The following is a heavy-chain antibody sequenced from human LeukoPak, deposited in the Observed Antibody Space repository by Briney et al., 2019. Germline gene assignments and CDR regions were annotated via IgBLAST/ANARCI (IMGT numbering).Heavy chain of an antibody. D-gene: IGHD1-26*01. Sequence: SETLSLTCTVSGGSISSSSYYWAWIRQPPGKGLEWIGSIHYSGSTYYNPSLQSRVTISIDTSKNQFSLKLRFVTAADTAVYYCARGATNLYYYYYMDVWGKGTTVTISS. CDR3: ARGATNLYYYYYMDV. V-gene: IGHV4-39*07. J-gene: IGHJ6*03. CDR2: IHYSGST. CDR1: GGSISSSSYY.